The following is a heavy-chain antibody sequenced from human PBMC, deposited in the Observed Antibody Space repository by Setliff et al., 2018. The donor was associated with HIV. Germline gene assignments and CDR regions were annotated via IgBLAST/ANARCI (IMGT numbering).Heavy chain of an antibody. CDR3: ARSGYSYGHDAFDI. CDR1: GYTFTGYY. V-gene: IGHV1-2*06. J-gene: IGHJ3*02. D-gene: IGHD5-18*01. CDR2: TNPNSGGT. Sequence: ASVKVSCKASGYTFTGYYMHWVRQAPGQGLEWMGRTNPNSGGTNYAQKFQGRVTMTRDTSISTAYMELSRLRSDDTAVYYCARSGYSYGHDAFDIWGQGTMVTVSS.